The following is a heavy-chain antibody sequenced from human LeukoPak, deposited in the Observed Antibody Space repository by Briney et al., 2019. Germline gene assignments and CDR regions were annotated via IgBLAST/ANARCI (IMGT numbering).Heavy chain of an antibody. V-gene: IGHV1-46*01. J-gene: IGHJ4*02. CDR1: GYTFTSNY. CDR3: ARDQEGFDY. Sequence: DSVKVSCKASGYTFTSNYIHWVRQAPGQGLEWMGMIYPRDGSTSYAQKFQGRVTVTRDTSTSTVHMELSGLRSEDPAVYYWARDQEGFDYWGQGTLVTVSS. CDR2: IYPRDGST.